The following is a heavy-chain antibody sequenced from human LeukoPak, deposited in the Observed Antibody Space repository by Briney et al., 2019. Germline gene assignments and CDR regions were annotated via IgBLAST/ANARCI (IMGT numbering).Heavy chain of an antibody. CDR3: ASRGYSGYDYVDY. D-gene: IGHD5-12*01. CDR2: INHSGST. V-gene: IGHV4-34*01. Sequence: PSETLSLTCAVYGGSFSGYYWSWIRPPPGKGLEWIGEINHSGSTNYNPSLKSRVTISVDTSKNQFSLKLSSVTAADTAVYYCASRGYSGYDYVDYWGQGTLVTVSS. CDR1: GGSFSGYY. J-gene: IGHJ4*02.